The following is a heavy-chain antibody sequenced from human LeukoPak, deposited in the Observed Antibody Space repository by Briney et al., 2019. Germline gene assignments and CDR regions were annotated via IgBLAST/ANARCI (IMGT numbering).Heavy chain of an antibody. CDR1: GFTVSSNY. J-gene: IGHJ6*02. Sequence: GGSLRLSCAASGFTVSSNYMSWVRQAPGKGLEWVSVIYSGGSTYYGDSVKGRFTISRDNSKNTLYLQMNSLRAEDTAVYHCARASEYSSSDGMDVWGQGTTVTVSS. CDR2: IYSGGST. D-gene: IGHD6-6*01. CDR3: ARASEYSSSDGMDV. V-gene: IGHV3-66*01.